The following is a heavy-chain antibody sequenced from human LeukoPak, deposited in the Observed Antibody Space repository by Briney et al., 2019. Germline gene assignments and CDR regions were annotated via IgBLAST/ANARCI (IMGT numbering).Heavy chain of an antibody. CDR1: GYTFTSYD. CDR3: ARDRPYSSGWYGVNWFDP. CDR2: ISAYNGNT. J-gene: IGHJ5*02. Sequence: ASVKVSCKASGYTFTSYDISWVRQAPGQGLEWMGWISAYNGNTNYAQKLQGRVTMTTDTSTSTAYMGLRSLRSDDTAVYYCARDRPYSSGWYGVNWFDPWGQGTLVTVSS. V-gene: IGHV1-18*01. D-gene: IGHD6-19*01.